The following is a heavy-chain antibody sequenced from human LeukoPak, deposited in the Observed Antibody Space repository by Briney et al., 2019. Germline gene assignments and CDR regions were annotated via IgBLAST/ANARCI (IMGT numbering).Heavy chain of an antibody. J-gene: IGHJ3*02. CDR1: GGSISSGSYY. CDR2: IYYSGST. CDR3: ARRPPALGAFDI. Sequence: PSETLSLTCSVPGGSISSGSYYWGWVRQSPGKGLEWIGSIYYSGSTYYNPSLKSRVTISADTSKNQFSLQLSSVTAADTAIYYCARRPPALGAFDIWGQGTMVTVSS. V-gene: IGHV4-39*01.